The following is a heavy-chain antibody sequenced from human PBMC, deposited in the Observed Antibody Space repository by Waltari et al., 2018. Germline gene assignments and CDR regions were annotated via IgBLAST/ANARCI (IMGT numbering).Heavy chain of an antibody. V-gene: IGHV1-2*02. CDR3: ARGSRYCTSTTCPSSAFDV. D-gene: IGHD2-2*01. CDR1: GYTFTEYY. CDR2: ISPNSGDT. Sequence: QVQLVQSGAEVTKPGASVKVSCKASGYTFTEYYIHWVRQAPGQGLEWMGWISPNSGDTKFAQRFQGRVTMTRDTSISTAYMELSRLTSDDTAVYYCARGSRYCTSTTCPSSAFDVWGQGTTVTVSS. J-gene: IGHJ6*02.